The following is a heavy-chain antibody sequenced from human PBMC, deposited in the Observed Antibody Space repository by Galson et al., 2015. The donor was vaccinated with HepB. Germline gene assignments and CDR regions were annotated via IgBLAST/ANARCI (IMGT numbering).Heavy chain of an antibody. V-gene: IGHV3-74*01. J-gene: IGHJ4*02. D-gene: IGHD3-10*01. CDR1: GFTFSSYW. Sequence: LRLSCAASGFTFSSYWMHWVRQAPGKGLMWVSHINSDGSSTNYADSVMGRFTISRDNAKNTLYLQMNSLRAEDTAVYYCVRDPPHLRELFDYWGQGALVTVSS. CDR3: VRDPPHLRELFDY. CDR2: INSDGSST.